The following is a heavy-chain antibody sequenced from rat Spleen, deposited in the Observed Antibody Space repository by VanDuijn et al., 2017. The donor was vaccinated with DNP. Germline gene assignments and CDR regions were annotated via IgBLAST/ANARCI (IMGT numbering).Heavy chain of an antibody. V-gene: IGHV5-19*01. CDR1: GFTFRNYG. D-gene: IGHD1-11*01. CDR2: ITSSGGST. Sequence: EVQLVESGGGLVQLGRSLKLSCAASGFTFRNYGMTWIRQVPGKGLEWVESITSSGGSTYYPDSVKGRFTISRDNAKSTLYLQMDSLRSEETATYYCAKAGGYSPWYFDYWGQGVMVTVSS. J-gene: IGHJ2*01. CDR3: AKAGGYSPWYFDY.